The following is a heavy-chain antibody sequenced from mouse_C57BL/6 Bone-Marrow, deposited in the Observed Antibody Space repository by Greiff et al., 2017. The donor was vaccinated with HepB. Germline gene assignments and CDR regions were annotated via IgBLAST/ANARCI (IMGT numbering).Heavy chain of an antibody. V-gene: IGHV1-55*01. J-gene: IGHJ4*01. D-gene: IGHD1-1*02. Sequence: QVQLKESGAELVKPGASVKMSCKASGYTFTSYWITWVKQRPGQGLEWIGDIYPGSGSTNYNEKFKSKATLTVDTAYSTAYMQLSSLTSEDSAVYYCASGGYPYYAMDYWGQGTSVTVSS. CDR1: GYTFTSYW. CDR3: ASGGYPYYAMDY. CDR2: IYPGSGST.